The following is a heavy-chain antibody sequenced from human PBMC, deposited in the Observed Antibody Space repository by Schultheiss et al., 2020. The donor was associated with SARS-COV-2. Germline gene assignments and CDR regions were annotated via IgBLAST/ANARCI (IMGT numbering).Heavy chain of an antibody. CDR1: GYTFTGYY. CDR3: ARDEWELGKNWFDP. D-gene: IGHD1-26*01. Sequence: ASVKVSCKASGYTFTGYYMHWVRQAPGQGLEWMGWINPNSGGTNYAQKFQGRVTMTRDTSISTAYMELSRLRSDDTAVYYCARDEWELGKNWFDPWGQGTLVTVSS. CDR2: INPNSGGT. J-gene: IGHJ5*02. V-gene: IGHV1-2*02.